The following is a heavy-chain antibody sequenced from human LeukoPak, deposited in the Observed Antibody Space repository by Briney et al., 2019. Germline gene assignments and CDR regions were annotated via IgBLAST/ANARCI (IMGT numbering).Heavy chain of an antibody. CDR1: GYTFTSYA. V-gene: IGHV1-3*01. Sequence: ASVKVSCMASGYTFTSYAMHWVRQAPGQRLEWMGWINAGNGNTKYSQKFQGRVTITRDTSASTAYMELSSLRSEDTAVYYCARDGDLWQWLVPSYWGQGTLVTVSS. J-gene: IGHJ4*02. D-gene: IGHD6-19*01. CDR2: INAGNGNT. CDR3: ARDGDLWQWLVPSY.